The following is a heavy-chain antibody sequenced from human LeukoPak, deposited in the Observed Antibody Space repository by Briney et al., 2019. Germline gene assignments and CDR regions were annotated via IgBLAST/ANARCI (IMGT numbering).Heavy chain of an antibody. CDR1: GYTFTSYD. Sequence: AASVKVSCKASGYTFTSYDINWVRQATGQGLEWMGWMNPNSGNTGYAQKFQGRVTMTRNTSISTAYMELSSLRSEDTAVYYCARGRKAAAGIVDYWGQGTLVTVSS. CDR2: MNPNSGNT. V-gene: IGHV1-8*01. D-gene: IGHD6-13*01. J-gene: IGHJ4*02. CDR3: ARGRKAAAGIVDY.